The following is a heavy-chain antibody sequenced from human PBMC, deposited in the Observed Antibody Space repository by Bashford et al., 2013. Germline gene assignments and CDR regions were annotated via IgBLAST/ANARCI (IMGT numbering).Heavy chain of an antibody. Sequence: SETLSLTCTVSGGSITSGAYYCSWIRQHPGSGLEWIGYIYYSGSTYYNPSLKSRVTISVDKSKNQFSLKLSSVTAADTAVYYCAREDGDWVFDYWGQGTLVTVSS. CDR3: AREDGDWVFDY. V-gene: IGHV4-31*03. J-gene: IGHJ4*02. D-gene: IGHD2-21*01. CDR1: GGSITSGAYY. CDR2: IYYSGST.